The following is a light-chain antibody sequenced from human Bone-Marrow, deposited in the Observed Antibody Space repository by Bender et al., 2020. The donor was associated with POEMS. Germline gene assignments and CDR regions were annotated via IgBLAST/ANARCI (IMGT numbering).Light chain of an antibody. Sequence: QSALTQPRSVSGSPGQSVTISCSGTSSDVGGYNYVSWYQHHPDKTPKLMIYEGNKRPSGVSDRFSGSKSGNTASLTISGLQAEDEADYFCCSYAGDYYVFGSGTKVTVL. CDR3: CSYAGDYYV. CDR1: SSDVGGYNY. V-gene: IGLV2-11*01. J-gene: IGLJ1*01. CDR2: EGN.